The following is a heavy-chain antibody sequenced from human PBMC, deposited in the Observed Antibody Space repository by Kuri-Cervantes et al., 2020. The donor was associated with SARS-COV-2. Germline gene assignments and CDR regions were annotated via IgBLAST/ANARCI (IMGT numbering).Heavy chain of an antibody. CDR3: AKAYYDFWSGYRGALDY. CDR2: ISYDGSNK. J-gene: IGHJ4*02. CDR1: GFTFSSYG. Sequence: GESLKISCAASGFTFSSYGMHWVRQAPGKGLEWVAVISYDGSNKYYADSVKGRFTISRDNSKNTLYLQMNSLRAEDTAVYYCAKAYYDFWSGYRGALDYWGQGTLVTVSS. V-gene: IGHV3-30*18. D-gene: IGHD3-3*01.